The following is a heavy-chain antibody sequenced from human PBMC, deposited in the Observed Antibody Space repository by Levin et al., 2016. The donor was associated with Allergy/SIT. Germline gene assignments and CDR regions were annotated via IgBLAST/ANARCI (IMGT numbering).Heavy chain of an antibody. D-gene: IGHD3/OR15-3a*01. CDR3: TRGGRSWTGNFDC. V-gene: IGHV1-2*02. Sequence: WVRQAPGQGLEWMGWIYPDSGGTNSAHKFQGRVTMTRDTSISTAYMELRRLRFDDTAMYFCTRGGRSWTGNFDCWGHGTLVTVSS. J-gene: IGHJ4*01. CDR2: IYPDSGGT.